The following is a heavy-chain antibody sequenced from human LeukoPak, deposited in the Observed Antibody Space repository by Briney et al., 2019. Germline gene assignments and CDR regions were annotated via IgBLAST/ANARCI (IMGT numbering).Heavy chain of an antibody. CDR3: AAFYYDSSRFSYYFDY. V-gene: IGHV1-24*01. D-gene: IGHD3-22*01. Sequence: ASVRVSCKASGYRLTKLAMHWVRQAPGKGLEWMGGFDPEVGKTLYAQKFQGRVTMTEDTSTDTAYMELSSLKSEDTAVYFCAAFYYDSSRFSYYFDYWGQGTLVTVSS. CDR1: GYRLTKLA. J-gene: IGHJ4*02. CDR2: FDPEVGKT.